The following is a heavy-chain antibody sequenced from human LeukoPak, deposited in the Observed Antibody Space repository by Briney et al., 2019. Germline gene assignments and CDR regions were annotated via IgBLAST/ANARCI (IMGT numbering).Heavy chain of an antibody. V-gene: IGHV4-4*02. D-gene: IGHD6-25*01. Sequence: SETLSLTCAVSGDSISNSNWWTWIRQPPGKGLEWIGEVYPSGSTNYSPSLKSRVTISVDKSKNQFSLTLNSVTAADTAVYFCGTTEHDSGDYWGQGTLVTVSS. CDR2: VYPSGST. J-gene: IGHJ4*02. CDR1: GDSISNSNW. CDR3: GTTEHDSGDY.